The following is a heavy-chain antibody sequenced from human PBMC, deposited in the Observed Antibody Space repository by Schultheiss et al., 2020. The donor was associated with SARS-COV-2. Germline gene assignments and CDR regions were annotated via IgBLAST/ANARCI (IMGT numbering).Heavy chain of an antibody. CDR2: ISSTSNYI. CDR3: ARDPASYYDFWSGYVIGYGMDV. D-gene: IGHD3-3*01. J-gene: IGHJ6*02. Sequence: GGSLRLSCAASGFTFSSYSMNWVRQAPGKGLEWVSSISSTSNYIYYADSVKGRFTISRDNAKNSLYVQMNSLRAEDTAVYYCARDPASYYDFWSGYVIGYGMDVWGQGTTVTVSS. V-gene: IGHV3-21*01. CDR1: GFTFSSYS.